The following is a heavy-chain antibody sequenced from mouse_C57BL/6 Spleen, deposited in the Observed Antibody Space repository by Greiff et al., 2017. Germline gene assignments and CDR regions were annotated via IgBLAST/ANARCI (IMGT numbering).Heavy chain of an antibody. J-gene: IGHJ1*03. CDR1: GYTFTDYY. D-gene: IGHD1-1*01. CDR2: IYPGSGNT. V-gene: IGHV1-76*01. Sequence: VKLMESGAELVRPGASVKLSCKASGYTFTDYYINWVKQRPGQGLEWIARIYPGSGNTYYNEKFKGKATLTAEKSSSTAYMQLSSLTSEDSAVYFCARRTPYGSSYWYFDVWGTGTTVTVSS. CDR3: ARRTPYGSSYWYFDV.